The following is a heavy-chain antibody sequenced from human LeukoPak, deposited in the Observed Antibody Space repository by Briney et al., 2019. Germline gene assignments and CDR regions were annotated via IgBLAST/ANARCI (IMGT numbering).Heavy chain of an antibody. J-gene: IGHJ4*02. Sequence: GGSLRLSWAVSGFTFSNYAMTWVRQAPGKGLEWASEITGSGNSTYYADSVKGRFTISRDNSKNTLYLQMNSLRAEDTAVYYCARELFDFDYWGQGTLVTVSS. V-gene: IGHV3-23*01. CDR3: ARELFDFDY. CDR1: GFTFSNYA. CDR2: ITGSGNST. D-gene: IGHD3-10*01.